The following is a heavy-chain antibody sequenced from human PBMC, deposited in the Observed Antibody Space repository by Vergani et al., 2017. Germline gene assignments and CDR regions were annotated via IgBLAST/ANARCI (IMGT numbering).Heavy chain of an antibody. CDR3: ARCPRAAAADPGGFDL. CDR2: IYPGDSDT. Sequence: EVQLVQSGAEVKKPGESLKISCKGSGYSFTSYWIGWVRQMPGKGLEWMGIIYPGDSDTRYSPSFQGQVTISADKSIRTFYLQWSSLKASDTAMYYCARCPRAAAADPGGFDLWGRGTLVTVSS. V-gene: IGHV5-51*03. CDR1: GYSFTSYW. J-gene: IGHJ2*01. D-gene: IGHD6-13*01.